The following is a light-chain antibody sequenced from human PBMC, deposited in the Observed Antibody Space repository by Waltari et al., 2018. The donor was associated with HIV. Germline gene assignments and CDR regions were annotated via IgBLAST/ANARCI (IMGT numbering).Light chain of an antibody. CDR2: DVH. Sequence: QSALTQPASVSGSPGQSITISCTGTSSDVGAYDYVSWYQQHPGKAPKLMIYDVHTRPSGVSQRFSGSKSATTASLTISGLQAEDEADYYCSSYTTSSTYVFGTGTKVTVL. CDR3: SSYTTSSTYV. V-gene: IGLV2-14*03. CDR1: SSDVGAYDY. J-gene: IGLJ1*01.